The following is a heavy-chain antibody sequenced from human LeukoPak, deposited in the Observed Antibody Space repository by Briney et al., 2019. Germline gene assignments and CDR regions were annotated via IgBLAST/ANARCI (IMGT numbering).Heavy chain of an antibody. CDR1: GYTFTSYD. D-gene: IGHD3-22*01. CDR3: ARGTGGIVVVTDAFDI. Sequence: ASVKVSCKASGYTFTSYDINWVRQATGQGLEWMGWMNPNSGNTGYAQKFQGRVTMTRNTSISTAYMELSSRRSEDTAVYYCARGTGGIVVVTDAFDIWGQGTMVTVSS. J-gene: IGHJ3*02. CDR2: MNPNSGNT. V-gene: IGHV1-8*01.